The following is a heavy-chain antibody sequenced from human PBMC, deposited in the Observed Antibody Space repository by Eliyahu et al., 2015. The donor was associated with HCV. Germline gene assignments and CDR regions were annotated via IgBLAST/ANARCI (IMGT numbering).Heavy chain of an antibody. V-gene: IGHV4-59*08. Sequence: VHLQESGPGLVKPSETLSLTCTVSGDSLNSYYWXWXRQPXGTGLEWIGYISDSGSTNYNPSLKSRVTISIDTSKNQFSLKLTSVTAADTSVYYCARSWYYGSGRINWFDPWGQGTLVTVSS. CDR1: GDSLNSYY. J-gene: IGHJ5*02. D-gene: IGHD3-10*01. CDR2: ISDSGST. CDR3: ARSWYYGSGRINWFDP.